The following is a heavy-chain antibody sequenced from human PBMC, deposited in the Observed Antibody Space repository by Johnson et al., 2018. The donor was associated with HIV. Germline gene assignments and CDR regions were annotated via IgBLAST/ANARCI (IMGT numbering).Heavy chain of an antibody. V-gene: IGHV3-11*04. CDR1: GFTFSDYY. J-gene: IGHJ3*02. Sequence: QMLLVESGGGLVKPGGSLRLSCAASGFTFSDYYMSWIRQAPGKGLEWVSYITSSGRTTYYADSVKGRLTISRDNAKNSLYLQMNSLRAEDMAVYYCATEGGTGAFDIWGQGTMVTVSS. CDR3: ATEGGTGAFDI. D-gene: IGHD2-15*01. CDR2: ITSSGRTT.